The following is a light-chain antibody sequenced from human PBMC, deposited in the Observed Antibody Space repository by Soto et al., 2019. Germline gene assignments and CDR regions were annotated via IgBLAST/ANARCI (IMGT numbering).Light chain of an antibody. V-gene: IGLV1-40*01. J-gene: IGLJ1*01. CDR1: SSNMGAGYD. Sequence: QTVLTQAPSVCGAPGQRFAISCTGSSSNMGAGYDVHWYQQLPGTAPKLLIYGNSNRPSGVPDRFSGSKSGTSASLAITGLQAEDEADYYCQSYDSSLSGFYVFGTGTKVTVL. CDR3: QSYDSSLSGFYV. CDR2: GNS.